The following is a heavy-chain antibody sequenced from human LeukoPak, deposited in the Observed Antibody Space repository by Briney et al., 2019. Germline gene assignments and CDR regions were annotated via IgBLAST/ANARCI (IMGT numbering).Heavy chain of an antibody. Sequence: GGSLRLSCAASGFTFSSYGMGWVRQAPGKGLEWVSSISSSSSYIYYADSVKGRFTISRDNAKNSLYLQMNSLRAEDTAVYYCATSTVVTSYYYYGMDVWGQGTTVTVSS. CDR1: GFTFSSYG. J-gene: IGHJ6*02. D-gene: IGHD4-23*01. CDR3: ATSTVVTSYYYYGMDV. CDR2: ISSSSSYI. V-gene: IGHV3-21*01.